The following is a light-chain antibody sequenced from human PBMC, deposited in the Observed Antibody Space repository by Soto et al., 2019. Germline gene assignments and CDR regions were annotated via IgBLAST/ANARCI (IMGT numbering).Light chain of an antibody. CDR3: QQYDDLSALT. Sequence: DIQMTQSPSSLSAYVGDRVNITCRASQSISYYLNWYQHKPGEAPRLLIYDASNLEAGVPSRFSGSGSGTHFTFTISSLQPEDIATYYCQQYDDLSALTFGGGTKVE. CDR2: DAS. V-gene: IGKV1-33*01. CDR1: QSISYY. J-gene: IGKJ4*01.